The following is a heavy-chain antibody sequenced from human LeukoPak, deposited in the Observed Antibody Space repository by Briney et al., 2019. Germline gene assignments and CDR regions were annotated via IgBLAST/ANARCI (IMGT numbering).Heavy chain of an antibody. D-gene: IGHD2-2*01. CDR3: ATVLCSSTSCYLGAFDI. CDR2: FDPEDGET. V-gene: IGHV1-24*01. CDR1: GYTLTELS. Sequence: ASVKVSCKVFGYTLTELSMHWVRQAPGKGLEWMGGFDPEDGETIYAQKFQGRVTMTEDTSTDTAYMELSSLRSEDTAVYYCATVLCSSTSCYLGAFDIWGQGTMVTVSS. J-gene: IGHJ3*02.